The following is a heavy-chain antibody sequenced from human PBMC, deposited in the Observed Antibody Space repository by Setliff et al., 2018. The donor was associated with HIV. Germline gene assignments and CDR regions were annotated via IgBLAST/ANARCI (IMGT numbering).Heavy chain of an antibody. CDR2: INYRGNT. CDR3: ATRGAPYFFDF. Sequence: PSETLSLTCTVSGGSISTSRYYWGWIRQPPGKGLEWIGSINYRGNTYYNPSLKSRAAISVDTSKNQISLKLSSVTAADTAVYYCATRGAPYFFDFWGQGAQVTVSS. D-gene: IGHD1-26*01. V-gene: IGHV4-39*01. J-gene: IGHJ4*02. CDR1: GGSISTSRYY.